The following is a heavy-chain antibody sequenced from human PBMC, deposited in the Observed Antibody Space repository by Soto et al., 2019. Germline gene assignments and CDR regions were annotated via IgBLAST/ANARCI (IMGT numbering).Heavy chain of an antibody. CDR2: ILYSGST. D-gene: IGHD6-19*01. J-gene: IGHJ4*02. Sequence: SETLSLTCTVSGGSISGHYWIWIRQSPGKGLEWIGYILYSGSTNYNPSLKSRVTLSADTSKNQFSLRLSSVTAADTAVYYCARVGSSGWSPDYWGQGTLVTVSS. CDR3: ARVGSSGWSPDY. CDR1: GGSISGHY. V-gene: IGHV4-59*11.